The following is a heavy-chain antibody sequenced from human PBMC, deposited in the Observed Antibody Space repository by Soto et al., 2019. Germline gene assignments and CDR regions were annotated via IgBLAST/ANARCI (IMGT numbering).Heavy chain of an antibody. V-gene: IGHV4-39*01. CDR1: GGSISSNSYY. CDR3: ARRVKVATIDY. Sequence: QLQLQESGPGLVKPSETLSLTCTVSGGSISSNSYYWAWIRQPPGKGLEWIGTIYYSGTTFYSPSIKSRVTISVDTSKNQCALKLTSVTAADTAVYYCARRVKVATIDYWGQGILVTVSS. D-gene: IGHD5-12*01. CDR2: IYYSGTT. J-gene: IGHJ4*02.